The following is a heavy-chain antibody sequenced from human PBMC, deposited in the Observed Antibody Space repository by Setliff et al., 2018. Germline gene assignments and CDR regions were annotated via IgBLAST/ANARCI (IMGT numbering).Heavy chain of an antibody. CDR3: ARDHAYGSRFYYYYYGMDV. CDR1: GFTFSDYY. V-gene: IGHV3-23*01. J-gene: IGHJ6*02. Sequence: PGGSLRLSCAASGFTFSDYYMSWIRQAPGKGLEWVSAISGSAGSTYYADSVKGRFTISRDNSKNTLYLQMNSLRAEDTAVYYCARDHAYGSRFYYYYYGMDVWGQGTTVTVSS. CDR2: ISGSAGST. D-gene: IGHD3-10*01.